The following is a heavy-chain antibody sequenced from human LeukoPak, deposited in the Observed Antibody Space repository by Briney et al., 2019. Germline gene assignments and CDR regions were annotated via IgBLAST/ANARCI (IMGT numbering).Heavy chain of an antibody. Sequence: GGSLRLSCVASGFTFEDYAMHWVRQAPGKGLEWVSGISWNSGSIGYAESVKGRFTISRDNAKNSMYVQMNSLRAEDMALYYCEKGGSYYELDYWGQGTLVTVSS. CDR2: ISWNSGSI. V-gene: IGHV3-9*03. CDR1: GFTFEDYA. CDR3: EKGGSYYELDY. D-gene: IGHD1-26*01. J-gene: IGHJ4*02.